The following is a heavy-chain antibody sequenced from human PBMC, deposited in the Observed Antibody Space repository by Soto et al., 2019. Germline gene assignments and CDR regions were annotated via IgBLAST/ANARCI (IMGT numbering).Heavy chain of an antibody. CDR1: GYTFTGYY. D-gene: IGHD2-2*03. CDR2: INPNSGGT. J-gene: IGHJ3*02. V-gene: IGHV1-2*04. Sequence: ALVKVSCKASGYTFTGYYMHWVRQAPGQGLEWMGWINPNSGGTNYAQKFQGWVTMTRDTSISTAYMEMSRLRSDDTAVYYCARGGLDIVVVPAAMRGAFDIWGQGTMVTVSS. CDR3: ARGGLDIVVVPAAMRGAFDI.